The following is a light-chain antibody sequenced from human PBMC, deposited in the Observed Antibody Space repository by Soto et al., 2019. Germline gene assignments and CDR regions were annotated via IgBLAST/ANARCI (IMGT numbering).Light chain of an antibody. Sequence: QSVLTQPASVSGSPGQSITISCTGTSSDVGGYNYVSWYQQHPGKAPKLMIYEVSNRPSGVSNRFSCSKSGNTAALTITGLQAEDEADYYCSSYTSGSTLLFVFGTGTKLTVL. CDR2: EVS. J-gene: IGLJ1*01. CDR1: SSDVGGYNY. CDR3: SSYTSGSTLLFV. V-gene: IGLV2-14*01.